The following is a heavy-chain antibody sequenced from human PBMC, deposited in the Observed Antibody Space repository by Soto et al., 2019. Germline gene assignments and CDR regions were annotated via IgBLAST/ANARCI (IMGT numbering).Heavy chain of an antibody. CDR1: GGTFSSYT. Sequence: ASVKVSCKASGGTFSSYTISWVRQAPGQGLEWMGRIIPILGIANYAQKFQGRVTITADKSTSTAYMELSSLRSEDTAVYYCARPRGHYDILTGYYYYYGMDVWGQGTTVTVSS. D-gene: IGHD3-9*01. J-gene: IGHJ6*02. V-gene: IGHV1-69*02. CDR2: IIPILGIA. CDR3: ARPRGHYDILTGYYYYYGMDV.